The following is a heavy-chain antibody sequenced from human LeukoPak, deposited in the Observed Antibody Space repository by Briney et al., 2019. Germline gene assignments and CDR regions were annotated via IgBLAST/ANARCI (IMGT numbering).Heavy chain of an antibody. CDR2: IIPIFGTA. Sequence: ASVKVSCKASGSTFSSYAISWVRQAPGQGLEWMGRIIPIFGTANYAQKFQGRVTITTDESTSTAYMELSSLRSEDTAVYYCARARYYYDSSGYWYLDYWGQGTLVTVSS. J-gene: IGHJ4*02. CDR1: GSTFSSYA. D-gene: IGHD3-22*01. CDR3: ARARYYYDSSGYWYLDY. V-gene: IGHV1-69*05.